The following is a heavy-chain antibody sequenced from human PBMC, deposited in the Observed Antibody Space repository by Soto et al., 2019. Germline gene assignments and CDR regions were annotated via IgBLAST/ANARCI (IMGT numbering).Heavy chain of an antibody. J-gene: IGHJ6*02. D-gene: IGHD1-26*01. Sequence: SETLSLTCTVSGGSISSSSYYWGWIRQPPGKGLEWIGSIYYSGSTYYNPSLKSRVTISVDTSKNQFSLKLSSVTAADTAVYYCARHRIGGSGSDYYYYYAMDVWGQGTMVTVSS. V-gene: IGHV4-39*01. CDR1: GGSISSSSYY. CDR2: IYYSGST. CDR3: ARHRIGGSGSDYYYYYAMDV.